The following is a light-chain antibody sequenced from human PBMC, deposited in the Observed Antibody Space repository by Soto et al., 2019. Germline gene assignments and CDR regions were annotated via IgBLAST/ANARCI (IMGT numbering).Light chain of an antibody. V-gene: IGKV3-20*01. CDR2: GEX. J-gene: IGKJ1*01. Sequence: EFVLTQCPRTLSLSLGLRASLSSRATAXVSSSYLGFCQDQPGQSTRLXLYGEXSRATGIPERFSGSGSGKDFTLTISRLEPEDFAVYYCQQYGSSPTWTFGQGTKVDIK. CDR1: AXVSSSY. CDR3: QQYGSSPTWT.